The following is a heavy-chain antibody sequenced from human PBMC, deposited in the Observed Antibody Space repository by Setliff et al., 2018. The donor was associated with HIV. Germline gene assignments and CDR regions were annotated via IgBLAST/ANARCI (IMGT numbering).Heavy chain of an antibody. Sequence: PGGSLRLSCAASGFTFSSYWMHWVRQVPGKWLLWVSRIDNYGSITNYADSVKGRFTISRDNAKNMLYLQMNGLRAEDTAVYYCARDIGGYSSLWGQGTLVTVSS. V-gene: IGHV3-74*01. J-gene: IGHJ4*02. CDR2: IDNYGSIT. CDR3: ARDIGGYSSL. CDR1: GFTFSSYW. D-gene: IGHD6-19*01.